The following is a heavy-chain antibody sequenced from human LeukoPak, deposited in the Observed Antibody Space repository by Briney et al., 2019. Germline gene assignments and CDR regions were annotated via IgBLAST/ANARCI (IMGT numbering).Heavy chain of an antibody. J-gene: IGHJ4*02. CDR1: GFTFSSYS. D-gene: IGHD3-10*01. CDR2: ISSSSSYI. V-gene: IGHV3-21*01. CDR3: ALGDFGELLHGSGDY. Sequence: PGGSLRLSCAASGFTFSSYSMTWVCQAPGKGLEWVSSISSSSSYIYYADSVKGRFTISRDNAKNSLYLQMNSLRAEDTAVYYCALGDFGELLHGSGDYWGQGTLVTVSS.